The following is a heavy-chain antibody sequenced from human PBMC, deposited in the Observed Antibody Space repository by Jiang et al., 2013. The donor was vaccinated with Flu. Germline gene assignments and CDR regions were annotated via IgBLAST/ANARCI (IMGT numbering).Heavy chain of an antibody. V-gene: IGHV3-30*18. CDR1: GFTFSSYG. J-gene: IGHJ4*02. D-gene: IGHD4-23*01. CDR3: AKDEGYGGNSFFCDY. CDR2: ISYDGSNK. Sequence: VQLLESGGGVVQPGRSLRLSCAASGFTFSSYGMHWVRQAPGKGLEWVAVISYDGSNKYYADSVKGRFTISRDNSKNTLYLQMNSLRAEDTAVYYCAKDEGYGGNSFFCDYWGQGPWSPSPQ.